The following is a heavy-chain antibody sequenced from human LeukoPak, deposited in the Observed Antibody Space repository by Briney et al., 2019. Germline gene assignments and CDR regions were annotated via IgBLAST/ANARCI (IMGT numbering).Heavy chain of an antibody. CDR2: ISGSGGST. D-gene: IGHD3-22*01. Sequence: GGSLRLSCAASGFTFSSYAMSWVRQAPGKGLEWVSGISGSGGSTYYTDSVKGRFTISRDNSKSTLYLQMNSLRAEDTAVYYCANPYDSSGYTVYWGQGTLVTVSS. J-gene: IGHJ4*02. CDR1: GFTFSSYA. V-gene: IGHV3-23*01. CDR3: ANPYDSSGYTVY.